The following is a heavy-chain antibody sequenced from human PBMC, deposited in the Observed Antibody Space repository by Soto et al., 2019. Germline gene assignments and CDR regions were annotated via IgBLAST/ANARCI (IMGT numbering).Heavy chain of an antibody. CDR2: ISGSGGST. V-gene: IGHV3-23*01. CDR3: ARHNYDSSGYYDY. D-gene: IGHD3-22*01. Sequence: GGSLSLSCSASGFTFSSYAMSWVRQAPGKGLEWVSAISGSGGSTYYADSVKGRFTISRDNSKNTLYLQMNSLRAEDTAVYYCARHNYDSSGYYDYWGQGTLVTVSS. CDR1: GFTFSSYA. J-gene: IGHJ4*02.